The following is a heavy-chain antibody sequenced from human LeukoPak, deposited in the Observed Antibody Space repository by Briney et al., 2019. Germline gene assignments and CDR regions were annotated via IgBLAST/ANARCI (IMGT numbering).Heavy chain of an antibody. D-gene: IGHD2-15*01. CDR2: IYSGGTT. J-gene: IGHJ4*02. Sequence: GGSLRLSCAASGFTVGGNYMSWVRQAPGRGLEWVSTIYSGGTTYYADAVKGRFIISRDNSKNTLFLQMNSLRAEDTAIYYCARDAGYCSDGVCYRTRFDSWGQGALVTVSS. V-gene: IGHV3-66*01. CDR1: GFTVGGNY. CDR3: ARDAGYCSDGVCYRTRFDS.